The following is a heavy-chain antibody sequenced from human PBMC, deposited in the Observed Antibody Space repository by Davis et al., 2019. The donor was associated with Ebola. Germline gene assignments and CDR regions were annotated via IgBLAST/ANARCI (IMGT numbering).Heavy chain of an antibody. CDR2: IYYSGST. CDR3: ARVSIQLWLVDY. J-gene: IGHJ4*02. Sequence: PGGSLRLSCTVSGGSISSYYWSWIRQPPGKGLEWIGYIYYSGSTNYNPSLKSRATISVDTSKNQFSLKLSSVTAADTAVYYCARVSIQLWLVDYWGQGTLVTVSS. V-gene: IGHV4-59*08. D-gene: IGHD5-18*01. CDR1: GGSISSYY.